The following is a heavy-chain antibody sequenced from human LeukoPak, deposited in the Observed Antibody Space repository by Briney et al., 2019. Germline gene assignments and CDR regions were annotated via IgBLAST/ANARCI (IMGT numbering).Heavy chain of an antibody. CDR2: ISSNGNTI. V-gene: IGHV3-11*01. J-gene: IGHJ4*02. CDR1: GFTFRNYY. CDR3: ARDGYNYFDF. Sequence: GGSLRLSCAASGFTFRNYYVIWIRQATGKGLEWLSYISSNGNTIYYADSVRGRFTVSRDNVKNSLFVEMNSLRAEDTAVYYCARDGYNYFDFWGQGTLVTVSS. D-gene: IGHD5-24*01.